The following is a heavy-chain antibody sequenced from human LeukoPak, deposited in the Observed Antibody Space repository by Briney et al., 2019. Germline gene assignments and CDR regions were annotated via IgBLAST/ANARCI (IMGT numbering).Heavy chain of an antibody. CDR1: SFTSYW. CDR2: IYYTGNT. Sequence: SFTSYWIGWVRQMPGRGLEWIGSIYYTGNTYYNASLKSRVSISVDMSKNQFSLRLTSVTAADTAVYYCARQTGSGLFILPGGQGTLVTVSS. CDR3: ARQTGSGLFILP. D-gene: IGHD3/OR15-3a*01. J-gene: IGHJ4*02. V-gene: IGHV4-39*01.